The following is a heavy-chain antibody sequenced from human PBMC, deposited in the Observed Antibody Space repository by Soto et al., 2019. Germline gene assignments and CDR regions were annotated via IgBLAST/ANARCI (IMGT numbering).Heavy chain of an antibody. Sequence: QGQLVQSGAEVKKPGSSGNVSCKASGGTFSSYTISCVRLAPGQGLEWMGRIIPILGIATYAQKFQGRVTITADKSPSTAYMNLSSLRSDDTSVYYCPRGKLDATWGSYYFYYSAQSTILTLSS. J-gene: IGHJ4*02. CDR2: IIPILGIA. CDR3: PRGKLDATWGSYYFYY. D-gene: IGHD1-1*01. V-gene: IGHV1-69*02. CDR1: GGTFSSYT.